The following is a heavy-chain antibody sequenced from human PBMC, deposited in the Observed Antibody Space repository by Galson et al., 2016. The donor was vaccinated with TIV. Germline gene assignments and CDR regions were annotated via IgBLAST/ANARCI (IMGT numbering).Heavy chain of an antibody. Sequence: SVKVSCKASGGTFSSFALNWVRQAPGQGLEWIGEIIPGFGTVRYAQKFQARVTITADESATTSVMELSSLTSDDTAVYYCARTSYTPMGYWGQGTLCTVSS. CDR3: ARTSYTPMGY. V-gene: IGHV1-69*13. CDR1: GGTFSSFA. CDR2: IIPGFGTV. J-gene: IGHJ4*01. D-gene: IGHD5-18*01.